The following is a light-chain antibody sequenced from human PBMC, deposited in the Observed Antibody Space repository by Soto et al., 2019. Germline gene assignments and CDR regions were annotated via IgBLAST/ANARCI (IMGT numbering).Light chain of an antibody. Sequence: EIVLTQSPVTLSLSPGERATLSCRASQTVSNQLAWYQQKPGQAPRLLIYDASRRVTGIPARFSGSGSGTDFTLTLSSLEPEDFAVYYCQQRDGSSTVGQGTRLEIK. J-gene: IGKJ5*01. CDR2: DAS. CDR3: QQRDGSST. CDR1: QTVSNQ. V-gene: IGKV3-11*01.